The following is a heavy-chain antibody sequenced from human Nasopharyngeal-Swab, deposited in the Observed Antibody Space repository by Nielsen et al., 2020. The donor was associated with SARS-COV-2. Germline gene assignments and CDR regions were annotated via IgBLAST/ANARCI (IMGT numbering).Heavy chain of an antibody. Sequence: GSLRLSCAVYGGSFSGYYWSWIRQPPGKGLEWIGEINHSGSTNYNPSLKSRVTISVDTSKNQFSLKLSSVTAADTAVYYCARRSSGRHPHYFGYWGQGTLVTVSS. CDR3: ARRSSGRHPHYFGY. V-gene: IGHV4-34*01. CDR2: INHSGST. D-gene: IGHD6-19*01. CDR1: GGSFSGYY. J-gene: IGHJ4*02.